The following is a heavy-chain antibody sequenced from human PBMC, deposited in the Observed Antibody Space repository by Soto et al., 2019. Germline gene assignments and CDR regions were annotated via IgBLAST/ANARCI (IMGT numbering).Heavy chain of an antibody. D-gene: IGHD6-13*01. V-gene: IGHV4-4*02. Sequence: SEPLSLTCTVSGGSISSNNWWSWVRQPPGKGLEWIGEISHSGSTNYNPSLKSRVTISLDKSNNHFSLRLTSVTAADTAVYYCARSPTSSWYGGGAFDIWGQGTMVTVSS. CDR2: ISHSGST. CDR3: ARSPTSSWYGGGAFDI. CDR1: GGSISSNNW. J-gene: IGHJ3*02.